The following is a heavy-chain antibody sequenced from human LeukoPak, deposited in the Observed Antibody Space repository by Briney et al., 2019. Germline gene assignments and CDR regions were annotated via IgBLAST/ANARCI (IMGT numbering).Heavy chain of an antibody. V-gene: IGHV3-30*18. Sequence: GGSLRLSCAASGFTFSSYGMHWVRQAPGKGLEWVAVISYDGSNKYYADSVKGRFTISRDNSKNTLYLQMNSLRAEDTAVYYCAKDPGGGLLLVYYFDYWGQGTLVTVSS. CDR2: ISYDGSNK. CDR3: AKDPGGGLLLVYYFDY. D-gene: IGHD2-15*01. CDR1: GFTFSSYG. J-gene: IGHJ4*02.